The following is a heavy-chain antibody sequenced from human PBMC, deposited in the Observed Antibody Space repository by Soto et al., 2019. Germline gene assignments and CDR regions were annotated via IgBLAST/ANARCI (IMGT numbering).Heavy chain of an antibody. D-gene: IGHD5-12*01. V-gene: IGHV4-30-2*01. J-gene: IGHJ4*02. CDR3: AGGPGVARNY. CDR1: GGSISSGGYS. CDR2: SYHSGST. Sequence: QLQLQESGSGLVKPSQTLSLTCAVSGGSISSGGYSWSWIRQPPGKGLEWIGYSYHSGSTYYNPSLKKRVTTPVDRSKNQFSPNLSSVTAADTAVYYCAGGPGVARNYWGQGTLVTVSS.